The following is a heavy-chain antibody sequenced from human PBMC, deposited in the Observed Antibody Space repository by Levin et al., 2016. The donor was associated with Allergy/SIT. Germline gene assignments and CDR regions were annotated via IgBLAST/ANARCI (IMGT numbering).Heavy chain of an antibody. CDR2: IYSSGST. V-gene: IGHV4-39*01. CDR3: ARPHQRGDYYPMDV. Sequence: WIRQPPGKGLEWIGSIYSSGSTYYNPSLKSRVTISVDTSKNQFSLKLSSVTAADTAVYFCARPHQRGDYYPMDVWGQGTTVTVSS. J-gene: IGHJ6*02.